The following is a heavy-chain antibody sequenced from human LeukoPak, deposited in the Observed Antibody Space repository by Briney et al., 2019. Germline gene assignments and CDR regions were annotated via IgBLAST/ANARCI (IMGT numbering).Heavy chain of an antibody. CDR1: GFTVSSNY. J-gene: IGHJ4*02. Sequence: GGSLRLSCAASGFTVSSNYMSWVRQTPGKGLEWVSVIYSGGSTYYADSVKGRFTISRDNSKNTLHLQMNSLRAEDTAVYYCARADDFWSGADYWGQGTLVTVSS. CDR3: ARADDFWSGADY. D-gene: IGHD3-3*01. CDR2: IYSGGST. V-gene: IGHV3-53*01.